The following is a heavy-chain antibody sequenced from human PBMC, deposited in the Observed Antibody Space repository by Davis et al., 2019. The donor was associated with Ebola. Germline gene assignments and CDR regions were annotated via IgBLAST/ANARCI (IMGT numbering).Heavy chain of an antibody. CDR2: IYPGDSDT. CDR1: GYTFTSYW. Sequence: PGGSLRLSCKGSGYTFTSYWIAWVRQMPGKGLEWMGIIYPGDSDTRYSPSFLGQVTISADNSITTAYLQWSALRASDTAMYYCATLQRTITGMDDAFDIWGQGTLVTVSS. V-gene: IGHV5-51*01. J-gene: IGHJ3*02. CDR3: ATLQRTITGMDDAFDI. D-gene: IGHD1-20*01.